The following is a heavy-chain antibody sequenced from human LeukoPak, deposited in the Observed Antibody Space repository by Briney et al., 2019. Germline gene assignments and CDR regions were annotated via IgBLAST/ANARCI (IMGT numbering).Heavy chain of an antibody. V-gene: IGHV3-23*01. Sequence: PGGSLRLSCAASGFTFSIYAMSWVRQAPGKGLEWVSAISAGGGSTYYGDSVKGRFTISRDNSKNTLYLQMNSLRAEDTAIYYCAKESANWGYNWFDPWGQGTLVTVSS. CDR3: AKESANWGYNWFDP. D-gene: IGHD7-27*01. J-gene: IGHJ5*02. CDR2: ISAGGGST. CDR1: GFTFSIYA.